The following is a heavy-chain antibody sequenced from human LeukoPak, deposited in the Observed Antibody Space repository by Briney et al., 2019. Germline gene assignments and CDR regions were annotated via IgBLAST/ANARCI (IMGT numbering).Heavy chain of an antibody. CDR2: MNPNSGNT. J-gene: IGHJ3*02. Sequence: GASVNVSCKASGYTFTSYDINWVRQATGQGLEWMGWMNPNSGNTGYAQKFQGRVTMTRNTSISTAYMELSSLRSEDTAVYYCASADYYDSPGGAFDIWGQGTMVTVSS. V-gene: IGHV1-8*01. CDR3: ASADYYDSPGGAFDI. CDR1: GYTFTSYD. D-gene: IGHD3-22*01.